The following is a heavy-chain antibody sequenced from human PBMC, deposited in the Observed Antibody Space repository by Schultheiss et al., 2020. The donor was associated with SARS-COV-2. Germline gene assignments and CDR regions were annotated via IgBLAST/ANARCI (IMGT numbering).Heavy chain of an antibody. V-gene: IGHV5-51*01. CDR2: IYPGDSDT. Sequence: KVSCKGSGYSFTSYWIGWVRQMPGKGLEWMGIIYPGDSDTRYSPSFQGQVTISADKSISTAYLQWSSLKASDTAMYYCARHVTPGKTFWGQSDYWGQGTLVTVSS. D-gene: IGHD3-16*01. CDR3: ARHVTPGKTFWGQSDY. J-gene: IGHJ4*02. CDR1: GYSFTSYW.